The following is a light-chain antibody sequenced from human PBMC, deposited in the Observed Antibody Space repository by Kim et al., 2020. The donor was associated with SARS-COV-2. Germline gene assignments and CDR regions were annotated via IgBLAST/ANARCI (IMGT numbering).Light chain of an antibody. J-gene: IGKJ1*01. CDR1: QSISSW. CDR3: QQYNSYWT. V-gene: IGKV1-5*03. CDR2: KAS. Sequence: AAAGGDRVSITCRASQSISSWLAWDQQTPGKAPKLLISKASRLESGVTSRFSGSGSGTEFTHTISSLQADDYATYYCQQYNSYWTFGQGTKVDIK.